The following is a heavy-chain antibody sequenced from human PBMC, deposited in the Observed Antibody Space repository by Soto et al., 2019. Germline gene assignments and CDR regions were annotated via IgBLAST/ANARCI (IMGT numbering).Heavy chain of an antibody. CDR3: ARHIPPLNWFDP. CDR2: IYYSGST. V-gene: IGHV4-39*01. Sequence: PSETLSLTCTVSGCSISSSSYYWGWIRQPPGKGLEWIGSIYYSGSTYYNPSLKSRVAISVDTSKNQFSLKLSSVTAADTAVYYCARHIPPLNWFDPWGQGTLVTVSS. D-gene: IGHD2-21*01. CDR1: GCSISSSSYY. J-gene: IGHJ5*02.